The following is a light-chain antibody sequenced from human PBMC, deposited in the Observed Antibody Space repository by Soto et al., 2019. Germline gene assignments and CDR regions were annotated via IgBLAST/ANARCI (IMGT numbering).Light chain of an antibody. CDR3: CSYAGSSTYV. J-gene: IGLJ1*01. V-gene: IGLV2-23*02. Sequence: QCVLTQAASVTGAPGQAITISCTGTSSDVGSYNLVSWYQQHPGKAPKLMIYEVSKRPSGVSNRFSGSKSGNTASLTISGLQAEDEADYYCCSYAGSSTYVFGTGTKVTVL. CDR2: EVS. CDR1: SSDVGSYNL.